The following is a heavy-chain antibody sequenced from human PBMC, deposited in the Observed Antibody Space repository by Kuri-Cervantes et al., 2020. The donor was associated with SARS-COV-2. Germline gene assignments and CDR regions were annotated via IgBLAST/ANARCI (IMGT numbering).Heavy chain of an antibody. D-gene: IGHD2-2*01. Sequence: GESLKISCAASGFTFSSYWMHWVRQAPGKGLVWVSRINSDGSSTSYADSVKGRFTISRDNAKNTLYLQMNSLRAEDTVVYYCARAQYCSSTSCADYWGQGTLVTVSS. J-gene: IGHJ4*02. CDR1: GFTFSSYW. CDR3: ARAQYCSSTSCADY. CDR2: INSDGSST. V-gene: IGHV3-74*01.